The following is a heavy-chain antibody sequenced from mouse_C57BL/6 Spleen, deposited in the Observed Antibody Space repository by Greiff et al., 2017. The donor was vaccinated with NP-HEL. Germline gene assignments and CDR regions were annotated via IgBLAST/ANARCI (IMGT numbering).Heavy chain of an antibody. CDR2: INPSSGYT. Sequence: QVQLKQSGAELARPGASVKMSCKASGYTFTSYTMHWVKQRPGQGLEWIGYINPSSGYTKYNQKFKDKATLTADKSSSTAYMQLSSLTSEDSAVYYCARSPGSSYEDWYFDVWGTGTTVTVSS. D-gene: IGHD1-1*01. J-gene: IGHJ1*03. CDR3: ARSPGSSYEDWYFDV. V-gene: IGHV1-4*01. CDR1: GYTFTSYT.